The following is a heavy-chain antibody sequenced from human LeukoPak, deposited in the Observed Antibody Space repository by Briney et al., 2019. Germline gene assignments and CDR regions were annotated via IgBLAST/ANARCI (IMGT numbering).Heavy chain of an antibody. D-gene: IGHD3-10*01. CDR2: IHPGDSDT. CDR3: ARSPQFYGSGKGMDV. J-gene: IGHJ6*02. Sequence: GESLKISCKGSGYRFTSYWIGWVRQMPGKGLEWMGIIHPGDSDTKYSPSFQGQITISADKSISTAYLQWSSLKASDSAMYYCARSPQFYGSGKGMDVWGQGTTVTVSS. CDR1: GYRFTSYW. V-gene: IGHV5-51*01.